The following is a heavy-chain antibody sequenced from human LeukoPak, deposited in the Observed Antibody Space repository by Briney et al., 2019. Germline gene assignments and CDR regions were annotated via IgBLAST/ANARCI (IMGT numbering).Heavy chain of an antibody. Sequence: SETLSLTCTVSGGSISSGTYYWSWIRQPPGKGLECIGYISHSGSTYYNPSLKSRVTISVDRSKNQFSLKLSSVTAADTAVYYCARRLEVPGGIGWFDPWGQGTLVTVSS. CDR2: ISHSGST. J-gene: IGHJ5*02. CDR3: ARRLEVPGGIGWFDP. CDR1: GGSISSGTYY. V-gene: IGHV4-30-2*01. D-gene: IGHD2-2*01.